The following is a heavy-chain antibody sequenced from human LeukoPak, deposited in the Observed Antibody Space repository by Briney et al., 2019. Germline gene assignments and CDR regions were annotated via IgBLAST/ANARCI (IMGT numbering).Heavy chain of an antibody. V-gene: IGHV1-69*05. CDR3: ARDGVPSDYYYYYMDV. CDR1: GGTFSSYA. Sequence: SVKVSCKASGGTFSSYAISWVRQAPGQGLEWMGRIIPIFGTANYAQKFQGRVTITTGESTSTAYMELSSLRSEDTAVYYCARDGVPSDYYYYYMDVWGKGTTVTVSS. CDR2: IIPIFGTA. D-gene: IGHD3-16*01. J-gene: IGHJ6*03.